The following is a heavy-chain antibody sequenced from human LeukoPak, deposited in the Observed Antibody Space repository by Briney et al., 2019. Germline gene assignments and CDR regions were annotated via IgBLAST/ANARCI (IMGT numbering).Heavy chain of an antibody. CDR3: ARQPGIAVAGFDY. Sequence: SETLSLTCTVSGGSISSYYWSWIRQPPGKGLEWIGYIYYSGSTNYNPSLKSRVTISVDTSKNKFSLKLSSVTAADTAVYYCARQPGIAVAGFDYWGQGTLVTVSS. CDR2: IYYSGST. D-gene: IGHD6-19*01. CDR1: GGSISSYY. J-gene: IGHJ4*02. V-gene: IGHV4-59*08.